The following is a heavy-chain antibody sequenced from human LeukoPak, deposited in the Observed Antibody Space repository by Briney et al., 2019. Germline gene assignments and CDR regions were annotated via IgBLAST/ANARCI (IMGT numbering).Heavy chain of an antibody. D-gene: IGHD6-6*01. CDR2: ISSDGSST. J-gene: IGHJ4*02. V-gene: IGHV3-74*03. Sequence: GGSLRLSCAASGFTFRNHWMHWARQAPGKGLVWVSRISSDGSSTTYADSVKGRFTISRDNAKNTLYLQMNNLRAEDTAMYYCARDQRVTGRPDIDYWGQGTLVIVSS. CDR1: GFTFRNHW. CDR3: ARDQRVTGRPDIDY.